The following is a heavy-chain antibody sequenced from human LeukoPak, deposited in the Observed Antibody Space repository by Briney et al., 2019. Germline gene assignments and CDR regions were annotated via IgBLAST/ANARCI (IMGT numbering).Heavy chain of an antibody. D-gene: IGHD2-15*01. J-gene: IGHJ4*02. CDR1: GGTFSSYA. CDR2: IIPIFGTA. Sequence: SVKVSCKASGGTFSSYAISWVRQAPGQGLEWMGGIIPIFGTANYAQKFQGRVTITADESTSTAYMELSSLRSEDTAVYYCARDGRYCSGGSCLWGQGTLVTVSP. V-gene: IGHV1-69*13. CDR3: ARDGRYCSGGSCL.